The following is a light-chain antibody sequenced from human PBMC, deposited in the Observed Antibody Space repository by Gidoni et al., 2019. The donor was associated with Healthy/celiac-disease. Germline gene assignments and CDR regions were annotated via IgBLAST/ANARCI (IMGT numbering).Light chain of an antibody. Sequence: DIQLTQSPSFLSASVGDRVTITCRASQDISSYLAWYQQKPGKAPKLLIYTASTLQSGVPSRFSGSGSGTEFTLTISSLQPEDFATYYCQQLNSYLGGTFGQXTKVEIK. CDR1: QDISSY. CDR3: QQLNSYLGGT. V-gene: IGKV1-9*01. J-gene: IGKJ1*01. CDR2: TAS.